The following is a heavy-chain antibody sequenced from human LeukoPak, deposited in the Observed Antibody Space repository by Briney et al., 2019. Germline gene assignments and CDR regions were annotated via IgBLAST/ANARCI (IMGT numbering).Heavy chain of an antibody. J-gene: IGHJ4*02. CDR1: GGSISRYY. Sequence: SETLSLTCTVSGGSISRYYWSWIRQPPGEGLEWVGYIYYSGTTNYNPSLKSRVTISVDTSKNQFSLKLSSVTAADTAVYYCARGVYIAAAQYGYWGQGTLVTVSS. CDR3: ARGVYIAAAQYGY. D-gene: IGHD6-13*01. CDR2: IYYSGTT. V-gene: IGHV4-59*01.